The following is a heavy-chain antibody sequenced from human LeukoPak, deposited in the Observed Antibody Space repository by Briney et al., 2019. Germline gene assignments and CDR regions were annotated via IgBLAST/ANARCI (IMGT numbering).Heavy chain of an antibody. CDR1: GGSISSGSYY. V-gene: IGHV4-61*10. CDR2: IYYSGST. J-gene: IGHJ3*02. Sequence: SETLSLTCTVSGGSISSGSYYWSWIRQPAGKGLEWIGYIYYSGSTNYNPSLKSRVTISVDTSKNQFSLKLSSVTAADTAVYYCARDGSRGAFDIWGQGTMVTVSS. CDR3: ARDGSRGAFDI. D-gene: IGHD2-2*01.